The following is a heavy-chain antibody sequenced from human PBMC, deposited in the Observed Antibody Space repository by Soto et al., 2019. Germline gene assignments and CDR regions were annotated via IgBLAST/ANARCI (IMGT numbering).Heavy chain of an antibody. J-gene: IGHJ6*02. V-gene: IGHV3-30*18. Sequence: PGGSLRLSCAASGFTFSSYGMHWVRQAPGKGLEWVAVISYDGSNKYYADSVKGRFTISRDNSKNTLYLQMNSLRAEDTSVYYCAKDLRQQLVLYYCMDVWGQGTTVTVSS. D-gene: IGHD6-6*01. CDR1: GFTFSSYG. CDR3: AKDLRQQLVLYYCMDV. CDR2: ISYDGSNK.